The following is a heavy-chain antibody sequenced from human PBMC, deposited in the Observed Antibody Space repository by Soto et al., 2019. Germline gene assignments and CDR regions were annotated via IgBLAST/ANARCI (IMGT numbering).Heavy chain of an antibody. CDR1: GYSFTSYW. CDR3: ARLKRDGHNYSPLYY. CDR2: IYPGDSDT. Sequence: EVQLVKSGAEVKKPGESLKISCKGSGYSFTSYWIGWVRQMPGKGLEWMGIIYPGDSDTRYSPSFQGQVTISADKSISTAYLQWSSLKASDTAMYYCARLKRDGHNYSPLYYWGQGTLVTVSS. V-gene: IGHV5-51*03. D-gene: IGHD5-12*01. J-gene: IGHJ4*02.